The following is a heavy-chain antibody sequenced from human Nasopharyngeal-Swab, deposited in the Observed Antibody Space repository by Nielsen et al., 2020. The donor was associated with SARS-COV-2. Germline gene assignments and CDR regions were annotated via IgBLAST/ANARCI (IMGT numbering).Heavy chain of an antibody. D-gene: IGHD3-22*01. V-gene: IGHV4-34*01. CDR3: ARDYYDSSGYPNRGYMDV. Sequence: WIRQPPGKGLEWIGEINHSGSTNYNPSLKSRVTISVDTSKNQFSLKLSSVTAADTAVYYCARDYYDSSGYPNRGYMDVWGEGTTVTVSS. J-gene: IGHJ6*03. CDR2: INHSGST.